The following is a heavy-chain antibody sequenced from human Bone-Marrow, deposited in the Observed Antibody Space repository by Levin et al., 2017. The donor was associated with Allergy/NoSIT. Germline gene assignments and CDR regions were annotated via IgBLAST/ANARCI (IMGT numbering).Heavy chain of an antibody. Sequence: GGSLRLSCAASGFTFSTYSMHWVRQAPGKGLEWVAAISHDGFNTFYADSVKGQFTISRDNSKNTLYLQINSLRTEDTAVFYCASHPGVAVAGTGFYYYFAMDVWGQGTTVTVSS. CDR1: GFTFSTYS. D-gene: IGHD6-13*01. CDR3: ASHPGVAVAGTGFYYYFAMDV. V-gene: IGHV3-30*04. J-gene: IGHJ6*02. CDR2: ISHDGFNT.